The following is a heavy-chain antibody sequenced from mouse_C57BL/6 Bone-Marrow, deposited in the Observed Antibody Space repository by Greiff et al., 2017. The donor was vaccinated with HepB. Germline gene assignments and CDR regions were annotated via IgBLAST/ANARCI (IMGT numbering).Heavy chain of an antibody. J-gene: IGHJ2*01. V-gene: IGHV1-63*01. Sequence: VKLVESGAELVRPGTSVKMSCKASGYTFTNYWIGWAKQRPGHGLEWIGDIYPGGGYTNYNEKFKGKATLTADKSSSTAYMQFSSLTSEDSAIYYCARGPPYYGSRGFDYLGQGTTLTVSS. D-gene: IGHD1-1*01. CDR2: IYPGGGYT. CDR3: ARGPPYYGSRGFDY. CDR1: GYTFTNYW.